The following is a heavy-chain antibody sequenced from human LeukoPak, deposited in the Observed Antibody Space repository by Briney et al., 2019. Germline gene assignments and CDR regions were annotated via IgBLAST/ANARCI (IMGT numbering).Heavy chain of an antibody. V-gene: IGHV1-8*02. Sequence: ASVKVSCKASGYTFTGYYMHWVRQAPGQGLEWMGWMNPNSGNTGYAQKFQGRVTMTRNTSISTAYMELSSLRSEDTAIYYCARDNSVDDNAWWFDPWGQGTLVTVSS. CDR1: GYTFTGYY. CDR2: MNPNSGNT. CDR3: ARDNSVDDNAWWFDP. J-gene: IGHJ5*02. D-gene: IGHD3-22*01.